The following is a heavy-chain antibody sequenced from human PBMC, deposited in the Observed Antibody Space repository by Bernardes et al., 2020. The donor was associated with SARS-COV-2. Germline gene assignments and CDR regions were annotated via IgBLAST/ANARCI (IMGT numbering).Heavy chain of an antibody. CDR3: ARGRVTIYGVLVMLPAAGPLDY. CDR1: GGSFSDYY. D-gene: IGHD3-3*01. Sequence: ETLSLTCAVYGGSFSDYYWSWIRQSPEKGLEWIGEINHSGSTSYNPSLKSRVTISIDTPKNQFSLKLSSVTAADTAAYYCARGRVTIYGVLVMLPAAGPLDYWGQGTLVSVSS. CDR2: INHSGST. J-gene: IGHJ4*02. V-gene: IGHV4-34*01.